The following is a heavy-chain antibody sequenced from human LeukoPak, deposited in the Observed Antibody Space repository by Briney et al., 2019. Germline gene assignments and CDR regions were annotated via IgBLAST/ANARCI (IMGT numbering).Heavy chain of an antibody. CDR1: GYTFTSYG. CDR2: ISAYNTNT. J-gene: IGHJ4*02. V-gene: IGHV1-18*01. D-gene: IGHD4-17*01. CDR3: ARWVSDGDGFDY. Sequence: RASVKVSCKASGYTFTSYGISWVRQAPGQGLEWMGWISAYNTNTNYAQKFQGRVTMTTDTSTSTAYMELRSLRSDDTAVYYCARWVSDGDGFDYWGQGTLVTVSS.